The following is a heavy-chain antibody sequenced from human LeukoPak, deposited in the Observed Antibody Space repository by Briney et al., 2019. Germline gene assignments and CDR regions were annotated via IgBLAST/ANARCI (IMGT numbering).Heavy chain of an antibody. CDR1: GGSTTSDNYF. CDR2: IYHSGNT. J-gene: IGHJ3*02. CDR3: AREVIAATVTDAFDI. D-gene: IGHD6-13*01. V-gene: IGHV4-31*03. Sequence: SQTLSLTCTVSGGSTTSDNYFWSWIRHLPGKGLEWIGYIYHSGNTYYNPSLKSRVIMSVDASENQFPLKLSSVTAADTAVYYCAREVIAATVTDAFDIWGPGTLVTVSS.